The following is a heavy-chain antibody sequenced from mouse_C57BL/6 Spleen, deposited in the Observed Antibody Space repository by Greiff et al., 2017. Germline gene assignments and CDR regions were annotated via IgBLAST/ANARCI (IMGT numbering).Heavy chain of an antibody. Sequence: QVQLKESGAELVKPGASVKLSCKASGYTFTEYTIHWVKQRSGQGLEWIGWFYPGSGSIKYNEKFKDTATLTADKSSSTVYMELSRLTSEDSAVYFCARHEDPLGRKGYFDYWGQGTTLTVSS. D-gene: IGHD4-1*01. V-gene: IGHV1-62-2*01. CDR2: FYPGSGSI. CDR3: ARHEDPLGRKGYFDY. CDR1: GYTFTEYT. J-gene: IGHJ2*01.